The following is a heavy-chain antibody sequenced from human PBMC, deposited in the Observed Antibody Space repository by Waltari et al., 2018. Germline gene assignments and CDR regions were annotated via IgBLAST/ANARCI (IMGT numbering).Heavy chain of an antibody. Sequence: EVQLLESGGGLVQPGGSLRLSCAASGFTFSTYAISWVRRARGKGLEWVSAISGSGGSTYYADSVKGRFTISRDNSKNTLYLQMNSLRAEDTAVYYCAKEGWSGYYSGGMDVWGQGTTVTVSS. CDR3: AKEGWSGYYSGGMDV. V-gene: IGHV3-23*01. CDR2: ISGSGGST. CDR1: GFTFSTYA. D-gene: IGHD3-3*01. J-gene: IGHJ6*02.